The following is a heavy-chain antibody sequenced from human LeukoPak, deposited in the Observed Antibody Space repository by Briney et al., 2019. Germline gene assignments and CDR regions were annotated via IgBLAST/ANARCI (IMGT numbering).Heavy chain of an antibody. V-gene: IGHV3-23*01. CDR3: ARHSPNYYYYYYMDV. CDR1: GFTFSSYA. Sequence: GGSLRLSCAASGFTFSSYAMSWVRQAPGKGLEWVSGISGSGGNIYYADSVKGHFTISRDISKNTLYLQMNSLRAADTAVYYCARHSPNYYYYYYMDVWGKGTTVTVSS. D-gene: IGHD5-18*01. CDR2: ISGSGGNI. J-gene: IGHJ6*03.